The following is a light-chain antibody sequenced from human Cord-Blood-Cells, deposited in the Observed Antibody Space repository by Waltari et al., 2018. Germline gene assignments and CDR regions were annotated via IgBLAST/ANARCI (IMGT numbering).Light chain of an antibody. V-gene: IGKV3-11*01. CDR3: QQRSNWPPLT. CDR2: DAS. J-gene: IGKJ4*01. Sequence: EIVLTQSPATLSLSPGERATLSCRASQSVSSYLAWYQQKPGQAPRLLIYDASNRATGIPARFSGSGSGTDVTLTISSLEPEDFAVYYCQQRSNWPPLTFGGVTKVEIK. CDR1: QSVSSY.